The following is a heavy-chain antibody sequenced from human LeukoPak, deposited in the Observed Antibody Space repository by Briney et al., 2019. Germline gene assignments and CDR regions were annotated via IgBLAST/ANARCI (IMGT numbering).Heavy chain of an antibody. CDR3: ARDPYSGYGRFDY. D-gene: IGHD5-12*01. CDR1: GGSISSSSYY. Sequence: PSETLSLTCTVSGGSISSSSYYWGWIRQPPGKGLEWIGSIYYSGSTYYNPSLKSRVTISLDTSKNQFSLKLNSVTAADTAVYYCARDPYSGYGRFDYWGQGTLVTVSS. J-gene: IGHJ4*02. CDR2: IYYSGST. V-gene: IGHV4-39*07.